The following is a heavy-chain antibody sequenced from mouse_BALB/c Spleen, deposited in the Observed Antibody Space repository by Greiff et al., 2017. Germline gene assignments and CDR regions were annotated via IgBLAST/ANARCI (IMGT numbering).Heavy chain of an antibody. D-gene: IGHD2-14*01. CDR1: GYSFTGYT. V-gene: IGHV1-18*01. CDR3: ARAYYRYEYYAMDY. CDR2: INPYNGGT. Sequence: VQLQQSGPELVQPGASMKISCKASGYSFTGYTMNWVKQSHGKNLEWIGLINPYNGGTSYNQKFKGKATLTVDKSSSTAYMELLSLTSEDSAVYYCARAYYRYEYYAMDYWGQGTSVTVSS. J-gene: IGHJ4*01.